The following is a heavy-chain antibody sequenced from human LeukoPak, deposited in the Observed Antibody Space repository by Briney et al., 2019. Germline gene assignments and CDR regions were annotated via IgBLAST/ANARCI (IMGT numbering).Heavy chain of an antibody. CDR2: IIPIFGTA. D-gene: IGHD3-22*01. Sequence: ASVKVSCKASGGTFSSYAISWVRQAPGQGLEWMGGIIPIFGTANYAQKFQGRVTITADESTSTAYMELSSLRSEDTAVYYCARSASDGSGYYPTLDYWGQGTLVTVPS. CDR3: ARSASDGSGYYPTLDY. V-gene: IGHV1-69*13. CDR1: GGTFSSYA. J-gene: IGHJ4*02.